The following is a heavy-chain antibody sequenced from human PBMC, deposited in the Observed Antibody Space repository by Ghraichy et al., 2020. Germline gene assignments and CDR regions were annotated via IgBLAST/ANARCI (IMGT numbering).Heavy chain of an antibody. V-gene: IGHV4-39*01. J-gene: IGHJ4*02. CDR1: GGSISSSSYY. CDR3: ARPGIAARTGDFDY. CDR2: IYYSGST. D-gene: IGHD6-6*01. Sequence: SQTLSLTCTVSGGSISSSSYYWGWIRQPPGKGLEWIGSIYYSGSTYYNPSLKSRVTISVDTSKNQFSLKLSSVTAADTAVYYCARPGIAARTGDFDYWGQGTLVTVSS.